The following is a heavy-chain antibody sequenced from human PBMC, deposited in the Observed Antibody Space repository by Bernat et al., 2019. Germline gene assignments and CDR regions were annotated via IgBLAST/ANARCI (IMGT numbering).Heavy chain of an antibody. D-gene: IGHD1-26*01. J-gene: IGHJ4*02. CDR3: AKAYSGSPAIDY. CDR1: GFTFSSYG. Sequence: QVQLVESGGGVVQPGRSLRLSCAASGFTFSSYGMHWVRQAPGKGLEWVAVISYDGSNKYYADSVKGRFTISRDNSKNTLYLQMSSLRAEDTAVYYCAKAYSGSPAIDYWGQGTLVTVSS. CDR2: ISYDGSNK. V-gene: IGHV3-30*18.